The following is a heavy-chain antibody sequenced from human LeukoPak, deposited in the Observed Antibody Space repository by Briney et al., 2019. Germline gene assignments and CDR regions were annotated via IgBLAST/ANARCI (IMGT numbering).Heavy chain of an antibody. D-gene: IGHD3-22*01. J-gene: IGHJ4*02. V-gene: IGHV3-23*01. Sequence: GGSLRLSCAASGFTFSTFAMIWVRQPPGKGLEWVSSIFPSGGEIHYADSVRGRFTISRDNSKSTLSLQMNSLRAEDTAIYYCAKTSKSRYYDSRGYSSEDFWGQGTLVTVSS. CDR2: IFPSGGEI. CDR1: GFTFSTFA. CDR3: AKTSKSRYYDSRGYSSEDF.